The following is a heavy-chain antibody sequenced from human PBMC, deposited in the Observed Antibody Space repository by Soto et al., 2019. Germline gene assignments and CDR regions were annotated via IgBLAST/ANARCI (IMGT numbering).Heavy chain of an antibody. J-gene: IGHJ6*02. V-gene: IGHV1-18*04. D-gene: IGHD3-22*01. CDR2: ISAYNGNT. CDR1: GYTFTSYG. CDR3: ARDYYYDSSGYYSYYYYYGMDV. Sequence: ASVKISCKASGYTFTSYGISWVRYAPVQGLEWMVSISAYNGNTNYAQKLQGRVTMTTDTSTSTAYMELRSLRSDDTAVYYCARDYYYDSSGYYSYYYYYGMDVWGQGTTVTVSS.